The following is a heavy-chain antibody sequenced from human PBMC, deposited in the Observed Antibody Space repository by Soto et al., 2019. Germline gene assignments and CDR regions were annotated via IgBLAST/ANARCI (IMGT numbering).Heavy chain of an antibody. CDR2: IYYSGNT. D-gene: IGHD4-17*01. J-gene: IGHJ2*01. Sequence: QVQLQESGPGLVKPSDTLSLTCAVSGYSISSSHWWGWIRQPPGKGLEWIGYIYYSGNTYYNPSLKRRVTMSVDTSKNQFSLKLSSVTAVDTAGYYCARGGTVTTGLYWFFDLWGRGTLVTVSS. V-gene: IGHV4-28*03. CDR3: ARGGTVTTGLYWFFDL. CDR1: GYSISSSHW.